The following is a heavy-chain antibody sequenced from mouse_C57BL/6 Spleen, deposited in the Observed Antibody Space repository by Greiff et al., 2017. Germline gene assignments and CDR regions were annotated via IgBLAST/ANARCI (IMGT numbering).Heavy chain of an antibody. V-gene: IGHV2-3*01. CDR1: GFSLTSYG. J-gene: IGHJ4*01. CDR3: AEPEVTAWAMDY. CDR2: IWGDGST. D-gene: IGHD2-2*01. Sequence: VQLQQSGPGLVAPSQSLSITCTVSGFSLTSYGVSWVSQPPGKGLEWLGVIWGDGSTNYHSALISRLSISKDNSKSQVFLKLNSLQTVDTTTYCCAEPEVTAWAMDYWGQGTSVTVSS.